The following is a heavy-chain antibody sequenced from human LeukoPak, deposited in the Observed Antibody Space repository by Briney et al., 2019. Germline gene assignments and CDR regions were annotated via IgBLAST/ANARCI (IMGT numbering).Heavy chain of an antibody. V-gene: IGHV3-33*06. CDR2: IWSDGSKK. CDR1: GFTFSTYG. CDR3: AKAGGYYYDSSGYPFDY. J-gene: IGHJ4*02. D-gene: IGHD3-22*01. Sequence: PGRSLRLSCAASGFTFSTYGMHWVRQAPGKGLEWVAVIWSDGSKKYYADSVKGRFTISRDNSKNTMYLQMNSLRAEDTAVYYCAKAGGYYYDSSGYPFDYWGQGTLVTVSS.